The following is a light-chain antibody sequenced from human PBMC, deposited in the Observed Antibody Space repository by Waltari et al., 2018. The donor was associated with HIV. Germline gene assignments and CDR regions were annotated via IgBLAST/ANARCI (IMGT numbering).Light chain of an antibody. Sequence: QSALTQPRSVSGSPGQTVTISCTGTSIDVGGYDDVSWYQRHPDKAPKLVLYDVNERPSGVPDRYSGSKSANTASLTISGLQAEDEADYFCCSYAGGFSWVFGGGTKLTV. CDR3: CSYAGGFSWV. J-gene: IGLJ3*02. CDR1: SIDVGGYDD. V-gene: IGLV2-11*01. CDR2: DVN.